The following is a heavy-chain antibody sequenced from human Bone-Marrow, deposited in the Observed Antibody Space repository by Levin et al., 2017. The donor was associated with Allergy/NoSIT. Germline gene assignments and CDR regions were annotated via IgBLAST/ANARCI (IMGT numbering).Heavy chain of an antibody. V-gene: IGHV4-39*01. Sequence: SETLSLTCTVSGVSITSSYYWGWVRQTPGRGLEWIGNFFRGGDTYYNPSLKGRVTISADTSKNQFFLRLNSVTAAATALYFCARHAPSTSRPQTNYFDLWGQGTLVTVSS. J-gene: IGHJ4*02. D-gene: IGHD2-2*01. CDR3: ARHAPSTSRPQTNYFDL. CDR2: FFRGGDT. CDR1: GVSITSSYY.